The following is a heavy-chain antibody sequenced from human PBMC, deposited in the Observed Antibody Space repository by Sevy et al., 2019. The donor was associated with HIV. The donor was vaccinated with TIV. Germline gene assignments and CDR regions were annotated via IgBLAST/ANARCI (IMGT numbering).Heavy chain of an antibody. D-gene: IGHD3-10*01. CDR1: GFTFSSYW. J-gene: IGHJ4*02. CDR2: INSDGSST. Sequence: GGSLRLSCAASGFTFSSYWMHWVRQAPGKGLVWVSRINSDGSSTSYADSVKGRFTISRDSSKNTLYLQMNSLRAEDTAVYYCAKDRVSGTYYTGDFDYWGQGTLVTVSS. CDR3: AKDRVSGTYYTGDFDY. V-gene: IGHV3-74*01.